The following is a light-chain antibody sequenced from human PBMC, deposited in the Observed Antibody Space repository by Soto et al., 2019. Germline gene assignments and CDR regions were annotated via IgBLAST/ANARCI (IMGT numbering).Light chain of an antibody. CDR3: QQRSNWPIT. Sequence: DIVMTQSPDSLTLSLGERATLSCRASQSVSSYLAWYQQKPGQAPRLLIYDASNRATGIPARFSGSGSGTDFTLTISSLEPEDFAVYYCQQRSNWPITFGQGTRLEIK. V-gene: IGKV3-11*01. CDR1: QSVSSY. J-gene: IGKJ5*01. CDR2: DAS.